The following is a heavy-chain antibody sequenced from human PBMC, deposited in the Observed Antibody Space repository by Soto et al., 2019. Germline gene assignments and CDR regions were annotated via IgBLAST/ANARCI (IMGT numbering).Heavy chain of an antibody. Sequence: LSLTCAVSGGSISSGGYSWSWIRQPPGKGLEWIGYIYHSGSTYYNPSLKSRVTISVDRSKNQFSLKLSSVTAADTAVYYCARDKSANWFDPWGQGTLVTVSS. D-gene: IGHD6-25*01. CDR2: IYHSGST. CDR3: ARDKSANWFDP. J-gene: IGHJ5*02. CDR1: GGSISSGGYS. V-gene: IGHV4-30-2*01.